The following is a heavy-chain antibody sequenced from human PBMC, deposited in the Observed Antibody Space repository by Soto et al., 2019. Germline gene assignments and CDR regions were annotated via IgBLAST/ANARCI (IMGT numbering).Heavy chain of an antibody. J-gene: IGHJ5*02. CDR3: ARATTFGGVIVYNWFDP. D-gene: IGHD3-16*02. CDR1: GGTFSSYA. CDR2: VIPIFGTA. Sequence: QVQLVQSGAEVKRPGSSVKVSCKASGGTFSSYAISWVRQAPGQGLEWMGGVIPIFGTANYAQKFQGRVTITADESTSTAYMELSSLRSEDTAVYYCARATTFGGVIVYNWFDPWGQGTLVTVSS. V-gene: IGHV1-69*12.